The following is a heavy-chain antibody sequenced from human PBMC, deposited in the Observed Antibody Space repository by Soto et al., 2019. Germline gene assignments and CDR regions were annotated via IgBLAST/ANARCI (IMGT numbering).Heavy chain of an antibody. V-gene: IGHV1-69*06. CDR3: ARSGGSGSYYPTYYYYYYGMDV. CDR2: IIPIFGTA. D-gene: IGHD3-10*01. Sequence: GASVKVSCKASGCTFSSYAISWVRQAPGQGLEWMGGIIPIFGTANYAQKFQGRVTITADKSTSTAYMELSSLRSEDTAVYYCARSGGSGSYYPTYYYYYYGMDVWGQGTTVTVSS. J-gene: IGHJ6*02. CDR1: GCTFSSYA.